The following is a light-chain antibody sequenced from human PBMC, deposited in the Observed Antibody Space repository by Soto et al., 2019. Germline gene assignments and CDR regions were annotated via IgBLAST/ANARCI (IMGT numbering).Light chain of an antibody. J-gene: IGKJ4*01. CDR2: AAS. V-gene: IGKV1-39*01. Sequence: DIPMTQSPSSLSASVGDRVTITCRASQTISMYLNWYQQKPGNAPILLISAASSLDSGVPSMFSGRRSRTEFTLTISSLQPEDCATYNCQQSYSTPPLTFGGGTKAEIK. CDR3: QQSYSTPPLT. CDR1: QTISMY.